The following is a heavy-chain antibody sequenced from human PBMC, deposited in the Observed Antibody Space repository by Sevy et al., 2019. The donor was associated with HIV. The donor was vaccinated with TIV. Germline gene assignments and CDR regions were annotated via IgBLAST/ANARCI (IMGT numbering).Heavy chain of an antibody. V-gene: IGHV5-51*01. CDR1: GYSFTTYS. D-gene: IGHD3-9*01. CDR2: IYPSDSEI. Sequence: GESLKISCKGSGYSFTTYSIGWVRQMPGKDLEWIGIIYPSDSEIRCSPPFQGQVTISADKSISTAYLQWSSLKASDSAVYYCVIGGRDSYVRYNDWHADYWGQGTLVTVSS. CDR3: VIGGRDSYVRYNDWHADY. J-gene: IGHJ4*02.